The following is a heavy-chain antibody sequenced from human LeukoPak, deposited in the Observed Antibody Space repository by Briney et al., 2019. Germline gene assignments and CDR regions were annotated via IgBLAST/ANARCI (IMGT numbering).Heavy chain of an antibody. J-gene: IGHJ6*02. D-gene: IGHD5-18*01. Sequence: SETLSLTCTVSGGSISSSSYYWGWIRQPPGKGLEWIGSVYYSGSAYYNPSLKSRVTISVDTSKNQFSLKLSSVTAADTAVYYCARNGVTDGMDVWGQGTTVTVSS. CDR3: ARNGVTDGMDV. CDR2: VYYSGSA. CDR1: GGSISSSSYY. V-gene: IGHV4-39*07.